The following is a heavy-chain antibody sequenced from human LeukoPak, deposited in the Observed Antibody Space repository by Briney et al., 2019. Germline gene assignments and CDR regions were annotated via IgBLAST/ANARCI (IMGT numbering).Heavy chain of an antibody. D-gene: IGHD6-19*01. CDR1: GFTFSSYG. Sequence: GGSLRLSCAASGFTFSSYGMHRVRQAPGKGLEWVAVISYDGSNKYYADSVKGRFTISRDNSKNTLYLQMNSLRAEDTAVYYCAKDTEAVAGYFDYWGQGTLVTVSS. CDR2: ISYDGSNK. J-gene: IGHJ4*02. V-gene: IGHV3-30*18. CDR3: AKDTEAVAGYFDY.